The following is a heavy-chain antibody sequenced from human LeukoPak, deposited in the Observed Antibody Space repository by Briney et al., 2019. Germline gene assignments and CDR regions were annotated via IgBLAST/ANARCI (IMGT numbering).Heavy chain of an antibody. D-gene: IGHD3-16*01. CDR2: IYYSGST. J-gene: IGHJ4*02. Sequence: SETLSLTCTVSGGSISSYYWSWIRQPPGKGLEWIGYIYYSGSTNYNPSLMSRVTISVDASKNQFSLKLNSVTAADTAVYYCARHLGARLGARGAFFDYWGQGTLVTVSS. V-gene: IGHV4-59*08. CDR3: ARHLGARLGARGAFFDY. CDR1: GGSISSYY.